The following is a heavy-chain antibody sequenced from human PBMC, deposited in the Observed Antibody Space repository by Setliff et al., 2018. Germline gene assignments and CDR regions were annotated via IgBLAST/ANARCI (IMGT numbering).Heavy chain of an antibody. J-gene: IGHJ6*03. CDR3: ARESAGDESVRHLYYTDV. CDR1: GGSITSGSYY. D-gene: IGHD1-1*01. CDR2: LHTSGTT. V-gene: IGHV4-61*02. Sequence: PSETLSLTCAVSGGSITSGSYYWSWIRQPAGEGLEWIGRLHTSGTTVYNPSLKGRVTISADTSTNHFSLGLTSVTAADTAVYYCARESAGDESVRHLYYTDVWGRGTTVTVSS.